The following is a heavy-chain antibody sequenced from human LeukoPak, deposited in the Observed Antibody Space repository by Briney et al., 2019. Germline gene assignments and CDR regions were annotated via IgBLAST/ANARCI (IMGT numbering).Heavy chain of an antibody. CDR2: IGTAGEI. J-gene: IGHJ2*01. CDR1: GFTFSSYD. D-gene: IGHD6-13*01. CDR3: ARAAYSSTWYSRYFDL. V-gene: IGHV3-13*01. Sequence: GGSLRLSCAASGFTFSSYDIHWVRQATGKGLEWVSGIGTAGEIYYPGSVKGRFTISRENAKNSLYLQMNSLRAGDTTVYYCARAAYSSTWYSRYFDLWGRGTLVTVSS.